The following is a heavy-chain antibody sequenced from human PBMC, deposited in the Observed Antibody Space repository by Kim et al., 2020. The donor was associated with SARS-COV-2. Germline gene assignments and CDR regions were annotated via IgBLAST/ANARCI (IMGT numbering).Heavy chain of an antibody. J-gene: IGHJ5*02. CDR3: ARGVAVAGPRAWFDP. CDR1: GYSFTSYW. D-gene: IGHD6-19*01. CDR2: IDPSDSYT. Sequence: GESLKISCKGSGYSFTSYWISWVRQMPGKGLEWMGRIDPSDSYTNYSPSFQGHGTISADKSISTAYLQWSSLKASDTAMYYCARGVAVAGPRAWFDPWGQGTLVTVSA. V-gene: IGHV5-10-1*01.